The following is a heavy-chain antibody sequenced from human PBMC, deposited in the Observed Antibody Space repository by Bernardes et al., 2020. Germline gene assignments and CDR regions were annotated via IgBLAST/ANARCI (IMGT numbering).Heavy chain of an antibody. V-gene: IGHV3-7*03. D-gene: IGHD3-3*01. CDR1: GFTFSSYW. CDR2: IKQDGSEK. CDR3: ARPLRFLEWLLTD. J-gene: IGHJ4*02. Sequence: GGSLRLSCAASGFTFSSYWMSWVRQAPGKGLEWVANIKQDGSEKYYVDSVKGRFTISGDNAKNSLYLQMNSLRAEDTAVYYCARPLRFLEWLLTDWGQGTLVTVSS.